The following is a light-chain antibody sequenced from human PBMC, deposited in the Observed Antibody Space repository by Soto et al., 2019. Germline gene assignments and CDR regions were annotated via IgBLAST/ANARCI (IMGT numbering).Light chain of an antibody. J-gene: IGKJ5*01. V-gene: IGKV3-20*01. CDR2: AAS. Sequence: EIVLTQSPVTLSLSPGERATLSCSASRSFASSYLGWYQQKPGQAPMLLIYAASTRATGIPDRFSGSGSATDFTLTISRLEPEDSAVYYCQHYDSSPPYTFGQGTRLEIK. CDR1: RSFASSY. CDR3: QHYDSSPPYT.